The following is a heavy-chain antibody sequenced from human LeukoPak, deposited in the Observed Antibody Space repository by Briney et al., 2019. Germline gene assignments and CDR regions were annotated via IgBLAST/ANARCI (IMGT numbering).Heavy chain of an antibody. Sequence: ASVKVSCKTADYNFPSYSFVWVRQAPGQGLEWMGWISAYNDNTQLAQKFQDRVTMARDTSATTAYMELRSLRSDDTAIYYCARARLEVTRTVWLDTWRRGTLVTVSS. D-gene: IGHD5-12*01. CDR2: ISAYNDNT. CDR3: ARARLEVTRTVWLDT. CDR1: DYNFPSYS. V-gene: IGHV1-18*01. J-gene: IGHJ5*02.